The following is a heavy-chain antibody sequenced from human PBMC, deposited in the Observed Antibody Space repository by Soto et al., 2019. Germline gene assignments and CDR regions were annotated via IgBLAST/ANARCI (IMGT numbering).Heavy chain of an antibody. V-gene: IGHV1-2*02. CDR2: INANNGGA. J-gene: IGHJ6*02. CDR3: AREWEPQYYYYGMDV. D-gene: IGHD1-26*01. CDR1: GYTFTDYH. Sequence: ASVKVSCKPSGYTFTDYHIHWVRQAPGQGLEFMGWINANNGGAGSAQQFQGRVTVTRDTSISTVYMELSNLRSDDTAVYYCAREWEPQYYYYGMDVWGQGTTVTVSS.